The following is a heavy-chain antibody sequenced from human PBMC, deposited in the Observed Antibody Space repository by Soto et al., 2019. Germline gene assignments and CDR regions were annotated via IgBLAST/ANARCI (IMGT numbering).Heavy chain of an antibody. CDR2: IYYSGST. D-gene: IGHD4-17*01. J-gene: IGHJ2*01. CDR1: GGSISSNY. Sequence: QVQLQESGPGLVKPSETLSLTCTVSGGSISSNYWSWIRQPPGKGLEWIGYIYYSGSTNYNPSIRSRVTISVDTSKHQFSLKLNSVTAADTAVYYCARATYGDWYFDLWGRGTLVTVSS. CDR3: ARATYGDWYFDL. V-gene: IGHV4-59*01.